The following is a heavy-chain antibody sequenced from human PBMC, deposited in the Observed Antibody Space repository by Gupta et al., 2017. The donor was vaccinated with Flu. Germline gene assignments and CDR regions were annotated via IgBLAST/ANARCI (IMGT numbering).Heavy chain of an antibody. CDR3: SVDSRGPCCKDV. D-gene: IGHD3-10*01. J-gene: IGHJ6*04. CDR2: IRSNSDRGTT. CDR1: GFTFSNAR. V-gene: IGHV3-15*05. Sequence: EVQLVEPGGGLVKPGGSIRISCTAYGFTFSNARMYWVRQAAGRGLEWLGRIRSNSDRGTTDLAPPVRGRFAISRDDSRKTLYLNMNSMKTEDTAVYYCSVDSRGPCCKDVGGDGPTVTVSS.